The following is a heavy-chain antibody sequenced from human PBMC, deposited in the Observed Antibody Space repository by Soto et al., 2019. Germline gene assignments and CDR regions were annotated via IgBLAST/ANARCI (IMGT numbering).Heavy chain of an antibody. CDR1: GGTFSSYA. CDR3: ARAYYDYVWGSYY. D-gene: IGHD3-16*01. J-gene: IGHJ4*02. V-gene: IGHV1-69*13. CDR2: IIPIFGTA. Sequence: ASVKVSCKASGGTFSSYAISWVRQAPGQGLEWMGGIIPIFGTANYAQKFQGRVTITADESTSTAYMELSSLRSEDTAVYYCARAYYDYVWGSYYWGQGTLVTVSS.